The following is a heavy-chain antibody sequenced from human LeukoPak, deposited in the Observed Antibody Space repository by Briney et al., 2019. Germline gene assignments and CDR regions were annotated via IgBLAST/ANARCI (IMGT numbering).Heavy chain of an antibody. CDR1: GGSISSYY. D-gene: IGHD3-16*01. Sequence: PSETLSLTCTVSGGSISSYYWSWIRQPPGKGLEWIGYIYYSGSTNYNPSLKSRVTISVDTSKNQFSLKLSPVTAADTAVYYCARGLDYYYYYMDVWGKGTTVTVSS. CDR3: ARGLDYYYYYMDV. J-gene: IGHJ6*03. CDR2: IYYSGST. V-gene: IGHV4-59*01.